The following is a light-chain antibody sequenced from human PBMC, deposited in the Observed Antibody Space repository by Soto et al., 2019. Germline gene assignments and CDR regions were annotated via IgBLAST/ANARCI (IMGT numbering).Light chain of an antibody. Sequence: QSVLTQSPSASGSPGQSVTISCTGTSSDVGNYNFVSWYRQHPGKAPKLIIYEVTKRPSGVPDRFSGSKSGNTASLTVSGLQAEDEADYYCSSYAGNNNMVFGGGTKLTVL. V-gene: IGLV2-8*01. CDR3: SSYAGNNNMV. CDR2: EVT. CDR1: SSDVGNYNF. J-gene: IGLJ2*01.